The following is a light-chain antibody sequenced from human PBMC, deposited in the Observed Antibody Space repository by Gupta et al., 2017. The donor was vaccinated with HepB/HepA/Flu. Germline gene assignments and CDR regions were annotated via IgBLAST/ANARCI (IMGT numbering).Light chain of an antibody. CDR3: QQRSNWLT. J-gene: IGKJ4*01. CDR2: DAS. V-gene: IGKV3-11*01. Sequence: EIVXTQSPXTLSLSPGERATLSCRASQSVSSYLAWYQQKPGQAPRLLIYDASNRATGIPARFSGSGSGTDFTLTISSLEPEDFAVYYCQQRSNWLTFGGGTKVEIK. CDR1: QSVSSY.